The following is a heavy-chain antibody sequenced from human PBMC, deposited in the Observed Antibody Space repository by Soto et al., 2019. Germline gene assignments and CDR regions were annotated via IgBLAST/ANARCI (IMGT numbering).Heavy chain of an antibody. D-gene: IGHD4-17*01. V-gene: IGHV4-39*01. J-gene: IGHJ4*02. Sequence: PSETLSLTCAVSGGSISGSYYYWAWLRQSPGKGPEWIGGIYYSGRSYYNPSLKSRVTMSVDTSKNQFSLTLNSVTAADAAVYYCARQRTTVVTQAYFDHWGQGTLVTVSS. CDR3: ARQRTTVVTQAYFDH. CDR2: IYYSGRS. CDR1: GGSISGSYYY.